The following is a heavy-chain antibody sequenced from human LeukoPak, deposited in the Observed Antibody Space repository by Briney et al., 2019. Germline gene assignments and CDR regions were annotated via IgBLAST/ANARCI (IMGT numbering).Heavy chain of an antibody. CDR3: ARDIAARYYSPFDY. J-gene: IGHJ4*02. CDR1: GGSFSDNY. D-gene: IGHD3-10*01. Sequence: SETLSLTCAVYGGSFSDNYWSCIRQSPGKGLEWIGDINHSGSTNYNPSLKSRVTISIDTSKNQFSLKLSSVTAADTAVYYCARDIAARYYSPFDYWGQGMLVTVSS. V-gene: IGHV4-34*01. CDR2: INHSGST.